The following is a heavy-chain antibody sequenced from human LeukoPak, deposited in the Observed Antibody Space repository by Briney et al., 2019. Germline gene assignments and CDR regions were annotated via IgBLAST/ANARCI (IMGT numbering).Heavy chain of an antibody. Sequence: SGGSLRLSCAASGFTFSDYFMRWIRQAPGKGLEWVSYISSSGNTIFYADSVKGRFTISRDNAKNSLYLQMNSLRAEDTAVYYCARDATGWEDTSYFDYWGQGALVTVSS. CDR2: ISSSGNTI. V-gene: IGHV3-11*01. CDR1: GFTFSDYF. J-gene: IGHJ4*02. CDR3: ARDATGWEDTSYFDY. D-gene: IGHD1-1*01.